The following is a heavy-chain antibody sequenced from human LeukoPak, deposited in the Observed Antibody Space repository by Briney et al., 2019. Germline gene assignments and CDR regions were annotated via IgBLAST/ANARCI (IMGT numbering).Heavy chain of an antibody. CDR3: AKSLDYDGGVLWALPQY. D-gene: IGHD3-22*01. V-gene: IGHV3-23*01. CDR2: IRGSGTVT. Sequence: GGSLRLSCAASGFTFTSYAMSWDRQPPGKGLEWVSVIRGSGTVTYFADSVKGRFTVSRDNSKNTLYLQMSSLRAEDTAIYYCAKSLDYDGGVLWALPQYWGQGTLVTVSS. CDR1: GFTFTSYA. J-gene: IGHJ4*02.